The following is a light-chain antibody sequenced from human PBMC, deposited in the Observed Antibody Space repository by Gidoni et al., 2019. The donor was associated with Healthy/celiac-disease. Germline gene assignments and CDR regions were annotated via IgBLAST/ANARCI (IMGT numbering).Light chain of an antibody. V-gene: IGLV2-14*01. CDR2: DVI. CDR1: SSDVGGYNY. Sequence: QSALPQPASVSGSPGQSITISCTGTSSDVGGYNYVSWYQQHPGKAPKLMIYDVINRPSGVSNRCSGSKSGNTASLTISGLQAEDEADYYCSSYTSSSTLYVFGTGTKVTVL. J-gene: IGLJ1*01. CDR3: SSYTSSSTLYV.